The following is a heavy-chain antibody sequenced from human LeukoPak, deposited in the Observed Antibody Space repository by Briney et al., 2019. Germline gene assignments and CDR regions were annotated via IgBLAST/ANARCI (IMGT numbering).Heavy chain of an antibody. J-gene: IGHJ4*02. CDR1: GYTFTGYY. V-gene: IGHV1-2*02. D-gene: IGHD3-9*01. CDR2: INPNSGST. CDR3: ARDRVLRYFDWTQIDY. Sequence: GASVKVSCKASGYTFTGYYMHWVRQAPGQGLEWMGWINPNSGSTNCAQRFQGRVTMTRDTSISTAYMELSRLRSDDTAVYYCARDRVLRYFDWTQIDYWGQGTLVTVSS.